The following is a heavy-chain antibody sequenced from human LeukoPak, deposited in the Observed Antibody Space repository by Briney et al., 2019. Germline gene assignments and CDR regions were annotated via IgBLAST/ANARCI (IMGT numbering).Heavy chain of an antibody. CDR3: ARVWAKDTAVVSLDY. V-gene: IGHV4-38-2*01. D-gene: IGHD5-18*01. Sequence: PSETLSLTCAVSGYSISSGFYWGWIRQPPGKGLEWIATIYHSGNIYYNPSLKSRVTISVDTSKNHFSLKLSSVTAADTAVYYCARVWAKDTAVVSLDYWGQGTLVTVSS. CDR2: IYHSGNI. CDR1: GYSISSGFY. J-gene: IGHJ4*02.